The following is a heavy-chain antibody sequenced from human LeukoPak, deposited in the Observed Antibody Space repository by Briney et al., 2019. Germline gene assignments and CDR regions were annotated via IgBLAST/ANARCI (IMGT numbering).Heavy chain of an antibody. CDR2: INHSGST. V-gene: IGHV4-34*01. Sequence: IPSETLSLTCAVYGGSFSGYYWSWIRQPPGKGLEWIGEINHSGSTNYNPSLKSRVTISVDTSKNQFSLKLSSVTAADTAVYYCAREGAYCGGDCYSDYWGQGTLVTVSS. J-gene: IGHJ4*02. CDR3: AREGAYCGGDCYSDY. CDR1: GGSFSGYY. D-gene: IGHD2-21*02.